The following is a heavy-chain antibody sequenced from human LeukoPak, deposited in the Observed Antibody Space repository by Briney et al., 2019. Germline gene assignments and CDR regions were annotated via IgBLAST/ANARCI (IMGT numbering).Heavy chain of an antibody. CDR2: IYHSGST. Sequence: SETLSLTCAVSGGSISSGGYSWSWIRQPPGKGLEWIGYIYHSGSTYYNPSLKSRVTISADTSKNQFSLKLNSLTTADTAVYYCTRGAGWLIDYWGQGILVTVSS. V-gene: IGHV4-30-2*01. CDR1: GGSISSGGYS. J-gene: IGHJ4*02. D-gene: IGHD3-16*01. CDR3: TRGAGWLIDY.